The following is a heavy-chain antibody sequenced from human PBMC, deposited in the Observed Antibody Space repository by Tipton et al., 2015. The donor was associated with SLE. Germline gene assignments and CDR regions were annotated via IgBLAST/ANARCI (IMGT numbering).Heavy chain of an antibody. Sequence: TLSLTCAVYGGSFSGYFWSWIRQPPGKGLEWIGEINYSGSTNYNPSLKSRVTISVDTSKSQFSLNLSSVTAADTAVYYCARGGANWGIILDYFDYWGQGTLVPVSS. CDR3: ARGGANWGIILDYFDY. D-gene: IGHD7-27*01. CDR2: INYSGST. CDR1: GGSFSGYF. V-gene: IGHV4-34*01. J-gene: IGHJ4*02.